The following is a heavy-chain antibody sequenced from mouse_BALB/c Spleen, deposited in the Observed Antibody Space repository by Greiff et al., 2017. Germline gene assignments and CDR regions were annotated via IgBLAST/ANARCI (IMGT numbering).Heavy chain of an antibody. CDR2: ISSGSSTI. J-gene: IGHJ3*01. CDR3: ARLGEWFAY. Sequence: EVKVVESGGGLVQPGGSRKLSCAASGFTFSSFGMHWVRQAPEKGLEWVAYISSGSSTIYYADTVKGRFTISRDNPKNTLFLQMTSLRSEDTAMYYCARLGEWFAYWGQGTLVTVSA. CDR1: GFTFSSFG. V-gene: IGHV5-17*02.